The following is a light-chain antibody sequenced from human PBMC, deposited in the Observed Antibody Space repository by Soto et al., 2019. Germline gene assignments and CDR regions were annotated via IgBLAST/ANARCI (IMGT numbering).Light chain of an antibody. V-gene: IGKV3-11*01. CDR1: QSVSSY. J-gene: IGKJ3*01. CDR2: DAS. CDR3: QQRSNWP. Sequence: EIVLTQSPATLSLSPGERATLSCRASQSVSSYLAWYQQKPGQAPRLLIYDASNRATGIPARFSGSGSGTDFTLTISSLEPEDLAVYYCQQRSNWPFGPGTKVDIK.